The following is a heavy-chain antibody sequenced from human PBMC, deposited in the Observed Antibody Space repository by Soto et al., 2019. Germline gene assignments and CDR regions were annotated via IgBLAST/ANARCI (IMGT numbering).Heavy chain of an antibody. CDR1: GGSFSGYY. CDR3: ARGRLRYFDWLRGTRYYYYYCIDV. Sequence: KSSETLSLTCAVYGGSFSGYYWSWIRQPPGKGLEWIGEINHSGSTNYNPSLKSRVTISVDTSKNQFSLKLSSVTAADTAVYYCARGRLRYFDWLRGTRYYYYYCIDVWGQGTTVTVSS. D-gene: IGHD3-9*01. CDR2: INHSGST. J-gene: IGHJ6*02. V-gene: IGHV4-34*01.